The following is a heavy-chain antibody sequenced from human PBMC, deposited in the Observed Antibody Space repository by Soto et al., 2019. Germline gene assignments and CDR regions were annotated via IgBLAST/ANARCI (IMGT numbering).Heavy chain of an antibody. CDR3: ARNPSIAAAGPTFQFDY. V-gene: IGHV3-30-3*01. CDR1: GFTFSSYA. D-gene: IGHD6-13*01. J-gene: IGHJ4*02. Sequence: QVQLVESGGGVVQPGRSLRLSCAASGFTFSSYAMHWVRQAPGKGLEWAAVISYDGSNKYYADSVKGRFTISRDNSKNTLYLQMNSLRAEDTAVYYCARNPSIAAAGPTFQFDYWGQGTLVTVSS. CDR2: ISYDGSNK.